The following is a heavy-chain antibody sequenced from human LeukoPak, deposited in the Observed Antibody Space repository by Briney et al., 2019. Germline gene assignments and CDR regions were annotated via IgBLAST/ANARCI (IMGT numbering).Heavy chain of an antibody. D-gene: IGHD2-8*01. Sequence: SETLSLTCTVSGGSISSGDYYWSWIRQPPGKGLEWIGYIYYSGSTYYNPSLKSRVTISVDTSKNQFSLKLSSVTAADTAVYYCARLCTNGVCYMGDYWGQGTLVTVSS. V-gene: IGHV4-30-4*08. CDR2: IYYSGST. CDR3: ARLCTNGVCYMGDY. CDR1: GGSISSGDYY. J-gene: IGHJ4*02.